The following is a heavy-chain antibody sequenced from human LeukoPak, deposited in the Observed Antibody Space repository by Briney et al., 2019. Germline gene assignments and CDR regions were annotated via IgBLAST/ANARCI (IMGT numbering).Heavy chain of an antibody. CDR2: IYTSGST. J-gene: IGHJ4*02. D-gene: IGHD6-13*01. CDR3: ARHSLDYSSIGGVDY. V-gene: IGHV4-4*09. CDR1: GGSISSYY. Sequence: SETLSLTCTVSGGSISSYYWSWIRQPPGKGLEWIGYIYTSGSTNYNPSLKSRVTISVDTSKNQFSLKLSSVTAADTAVYYCARHSLDYSSIGGVDYWGQGTLVTVSS.